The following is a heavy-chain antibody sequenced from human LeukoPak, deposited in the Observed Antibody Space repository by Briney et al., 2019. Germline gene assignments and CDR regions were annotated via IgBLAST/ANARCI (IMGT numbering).Heavy chain of an antibody. Sequence: PGGSLRLSCAASGFTFSSYAMSWVRQAPGKGLEWVSAISGSGGSTYHADSVKGRFTISRDNSKNTLYLQMNSLRAEDTAVYYCAKYRHNYYYYGMDVWGQGTTVTVSS. V-gene: IGHV3-23*01. CDR2: ISGSGGST. CDR1: GFTFSSYA. CDR3: AKYRHNYYYYGMDV. J-gene: IGHJ6*02.